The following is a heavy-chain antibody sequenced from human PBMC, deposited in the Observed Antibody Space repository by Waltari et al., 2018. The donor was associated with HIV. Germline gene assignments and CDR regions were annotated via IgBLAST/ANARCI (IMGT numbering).Heavy chain of an antibody. D-gene: IGHD4-17*01. CDR2: MNPMTGNT. CDR1: GYPFSDND. V-gene: IGHV1-8*01. CDR3: ARQGAGDYGDYLFDY. Sequence: QVQLVQSGTEVKEPGASLKVSCKASGYPFSDNDINWVRQAPGQGLEWMGLMNPMTGNTGFAQTLQGRVILTRDAAMNTAYMELNNLASGDTAVYYCARQGAGDYGDYLFDYWGQGTLLTVSS. J-gene: IGHJ4*02.